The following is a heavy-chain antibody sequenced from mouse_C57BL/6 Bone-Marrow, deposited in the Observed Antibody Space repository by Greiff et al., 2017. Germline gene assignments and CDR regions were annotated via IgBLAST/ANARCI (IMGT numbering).Heavy chain of an antibody. J-gene: IGHJ4*01. CDR3: ARGQLRPYYYAMDY. Sequence: VQLQESGAELVKPGASVKISCKASGYAFSSYWMNWVKQRPGKGLEWIGQIYPGDGDTNYNGKFKGKATLTADKSSSTAYMQLSSLTSEDSAVYFCARGQLRPYYYAMDYWGQGTSVTVSS. CDR1: GYAFSSYW. V-gene: IGHV1-80*01. D-gene: IGHD3-2*02. CDR2: IYPGDGDT.